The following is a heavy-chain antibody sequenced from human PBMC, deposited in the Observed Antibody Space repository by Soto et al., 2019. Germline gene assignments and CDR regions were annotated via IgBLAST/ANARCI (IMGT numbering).Heavy chain of an antibody. V-gene: IGHV4-61*01. Sequence: QVQLQESGPGLVKPSETLSLTCTVSGGSVSSGSYYWSWIRQPPGKGLEWIGYIYYSGSTNYNPPGKSRGTIAVDTSKNQSPLELSSVTAADTAGSYCARGQEGMDGWGQGTTVTVSS. CDR2: IYYSGST. CDR3: ARGQEGMDG. CDR1: GGSVSSGSYY. J-gene: IGHJ6*02.